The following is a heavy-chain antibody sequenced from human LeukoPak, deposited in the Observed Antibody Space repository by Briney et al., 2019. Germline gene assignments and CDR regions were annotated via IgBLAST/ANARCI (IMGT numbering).Heavy chain of an antibody. Sequence: ASVKVSCKASGYTFTSYDINWVRQATGQGLEWMGWMNPNSGNTGYAQKFQGRVTMTRNTSISTAYMELSSLRSEDTAVYYCARFPPYYDFWSGYYTRGLYMDVWGKGTTVTVSS. V-gene: IGHV1-8*01. CDR2: MNPNSGNT. CDR3: ARFPPYYDFWSGYYTRGLYMDV. CDR1: GYTFTSYD. J-gene: IGHJ6*03. D-gene: IGHD3-3*01.